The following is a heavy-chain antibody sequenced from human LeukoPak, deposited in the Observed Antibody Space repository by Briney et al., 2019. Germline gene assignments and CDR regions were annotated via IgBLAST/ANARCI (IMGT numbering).Heavy chain of an antibody. CDR2: INNDGSGT. D-gene: IGHD2-15*01. J-gene: IGHJ5*02. V-gene: IGHV3-74*01. CDR3: VRGGESTWS. CDR1: GFTFSSYW. Sequence: GGSLRLSCAASGFTFSSYWMHWVRQAPGKGPVWVSRINNDGSGTTYADSVRGRFTISRDDAKNTLYLQMNSLRAEDTAVYYCVRGGESTWSWGQGTLVTVSS.